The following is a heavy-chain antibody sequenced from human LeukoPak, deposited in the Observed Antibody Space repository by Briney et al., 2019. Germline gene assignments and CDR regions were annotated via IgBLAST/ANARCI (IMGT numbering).Heavy chain of an antibody. D-gene: IGHD3-10*01. CDR3: ARDQNYYGSGSYDNVDY. J-gene: IGHJ4*02. Sequence: GASVKVSFKASGYTFTGYYMHWVRQAPGQGLEWMGWINPNSGGTNYAQKFQGRVTMTRDSSISTAYMELSSLRSDDTAVYYCARDQNYYGSGSYDNVDYWGQGTLVTVSS. CDR1: GYTFTGYY. V-gene: IGHV1-2*02. CDR2: INPNSGGT.